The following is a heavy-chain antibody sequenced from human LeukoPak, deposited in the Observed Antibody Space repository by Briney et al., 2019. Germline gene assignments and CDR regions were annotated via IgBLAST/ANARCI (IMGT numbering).Heavy chain of an antibody. J-gene: IGHJ3*02. D-gene: IGHD1-26*01. V-gene: IGHV4-4*07. CDR2: IYSSGST. CDR3: ARDEGAIPRVGFDI. CDR1: GGSIRTYY. Sequence: SETLSLTCTVSGGSIRTYYWSWIRQPAGKGLEWIGRIYSSGSTTYNSSLKSRVIMSVDTSKNHFSLKLSSVTAADTAVYYCARDEGAIPRVGFDIWGQGTMVTVSS.